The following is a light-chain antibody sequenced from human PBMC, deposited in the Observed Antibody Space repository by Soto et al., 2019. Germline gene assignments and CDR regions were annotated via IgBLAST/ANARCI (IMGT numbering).Light chain of an antibody. CDR2: EVS. Sequence: QSALTQPASVSGSPGQSITISCTGTSSDVGAYNYVSCFQQHPGKAPTLIISEVSNRPSGVSNRFSGSKSVNAASLTISGLQAEDEADYFCFSFTTDWTHVFGTGTKV. V-gene: IGLV2-14*01. CDR3: FSFTTDWTHV. J-gene: IGLJ1*01. CDR1: SSDVGAYNY.